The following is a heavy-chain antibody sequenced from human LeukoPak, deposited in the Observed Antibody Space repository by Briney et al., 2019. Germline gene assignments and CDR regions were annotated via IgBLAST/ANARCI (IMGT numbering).Heavy chain of an antibody. Sequence: PSETLSLTCTVSGGFISSSSYYWGWVRQAPGKGLEWIGSIYYSGSTYYNPSLKSRVTISVDTSKNQFFLRLSSVTAADTAVYFCAKDRYLYSSGWYSAFDIWGQGTMVTVSS. D-gene: IGHD6-19*01. V-gene: IGHV4-39*07. CDR2: IYYSGST. J-gene: IGHJ3*02. CDR3: AKDRYLYSSGWYSAFDI. CDR1: GGFISSSSYY.